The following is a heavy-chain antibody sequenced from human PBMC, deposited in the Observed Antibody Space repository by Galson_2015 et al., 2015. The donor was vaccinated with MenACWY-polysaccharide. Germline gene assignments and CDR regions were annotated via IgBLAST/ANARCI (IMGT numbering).Heavy chain of an antibody. D-gene: IGHD3-10*01. V-gene: IGHV5-51*01. CDR2: IYPSDSDV. J-gene: IGHJ6*02. Sequence: QSGAEVTKPGESLPISCTASGYLFTSFAIGWVRQMPGKGMEWLGIIYPSDSDVKYNPSFQGQVTFSADRSTNTAYLQWSSLKASDSAMYYCARKDHGTGSMDAWGQGTTVTVSS. CDR1: GYLFTSFA. CDR3: ARKDHGTGSMDA.